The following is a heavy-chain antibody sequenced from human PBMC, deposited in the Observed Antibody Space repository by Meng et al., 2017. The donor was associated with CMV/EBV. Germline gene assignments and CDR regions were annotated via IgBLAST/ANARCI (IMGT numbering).Heavy chain of an antibody. J-gene: IGHJ6*02. D-gene: IGHD2-2*01. V-gene: IGHV3-33*01. Sequence: GESLKISCAASGFTFSSYGMHWVRQAPGKGLEWVAVIWYDGSNKYYADSVKGRFTISRDNSKNTLYLQMNSLRAEDTAVYYCAYQRRTYYYYGMDVWGQGTTVTVSS. CDR2: IWYDGSNK. CDR1: GFTFSSYG. CDR3: AYQRRTYYYYGMDV.